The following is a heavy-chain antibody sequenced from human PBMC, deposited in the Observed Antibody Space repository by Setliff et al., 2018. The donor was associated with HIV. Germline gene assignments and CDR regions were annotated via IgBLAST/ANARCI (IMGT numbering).Heavy chain of an antibody. Sequence: GESLTLSCKGSEYTFATYWIGWVRQVPGKGLEWMAIIYPDDSNIRYNPSFQSRVTISVDKSITTAYLQWNSLETSDTAIYFCARRDGRRMNAFDFWGQGTMVTVSS. J-gene: IGHJ3*01. V-gene: IGHV5-51*01. CDR3: ARRDGRRMNAFDF. D-gene: IGHD2-21*02. CDR1: EYTFATYW. CDR2: IYPDDSNI.